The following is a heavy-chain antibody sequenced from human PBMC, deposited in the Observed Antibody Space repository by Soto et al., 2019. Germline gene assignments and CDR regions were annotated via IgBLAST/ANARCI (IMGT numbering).Heavy chain of an antibody. J-gene: IGHJ6*03. Sequence: QVQLVESGGGLVKPGGSLRLSCAASGFTFSDYYMSWIPQAPGKGLEWVSYISSSVSTIYYADSVKGRFTISRDNAKNSLYLQMNSLRAEDTAVYYCAKGGSDNPHYYYYYYMDVWGKGTTVTVSS. CDR2: ISSSVSTI. CDR1: GFTFSDYY. D-gene: IGHD2-21*01. CDR3: AKGGSDNPHYYYYYYMDV. V-gene: IGHV3-11*01.